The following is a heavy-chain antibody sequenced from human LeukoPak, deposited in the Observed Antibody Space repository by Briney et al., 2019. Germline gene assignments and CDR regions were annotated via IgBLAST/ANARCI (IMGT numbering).Heavy chain of an antibody. J-gene: IGHJ4*02. CDR2: ISYDGSNK. CDR1: GFTFSSYG. Sequence: GSLRLSCAASGFTFSSYGMHWVRQAPGKGLEWVAVISYDGSNKYYADSVKGRFTISRDNSKNTLYLQMTSLRAEDTAVYYCANGPPRRYLDYWGQGTLVTVSS. V-gene: IGHV3-30*18. CDR3: ANGPPRRYLDY. D-gene: IGHD3-9*01.